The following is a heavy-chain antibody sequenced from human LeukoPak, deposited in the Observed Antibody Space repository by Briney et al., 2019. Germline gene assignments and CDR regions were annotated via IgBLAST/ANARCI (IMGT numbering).Heavy chain of an antibody. J-gene: IGHJ4*02. Sequence: GGSLRLSCATSRSTFSSCGMHWVRQAPGKGLEWVAFIRYDASNKFYEDSVKGRFTISRDNSKNTLYLQMNSLRAEDTAVYYCAKDLYGSGSYQIRLFDYWGQGTLVTVSS. CDR2: IRYDASNK. D-gene: IGHD3-10*01. CDR3: AKDLYGSGSYQIRLFDY. V-gene: IGHV3-30*02. CDR1: RSTFSSCG.